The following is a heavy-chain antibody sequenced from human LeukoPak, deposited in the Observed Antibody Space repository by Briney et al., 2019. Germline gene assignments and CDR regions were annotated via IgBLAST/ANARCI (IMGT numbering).Heavy chain of an antibody. CDR1: GFTFSSYS. D-gene: IGHD3-10*01. CDR3: ASDYYYGTLDY. V-gene: IGHV3-48*01. J-gene: IGHJ4*02. CDR2: ISSSSSTI. Sequence: GGSLRLSCAASGFTFSSYSMNWVRQAPGKGLEWVSYISSSSSTIYYADSVKGRFTISRDNAKNSLYLQMNSLRAEDTAVYYCASDYYYGTLDYWGQGTLVTVSS.